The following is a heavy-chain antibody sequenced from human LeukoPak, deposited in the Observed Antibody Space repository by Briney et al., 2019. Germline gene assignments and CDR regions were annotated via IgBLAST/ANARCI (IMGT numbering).Heavy chain of an antibody. CDR1: GYTFTSYG. D-gene: IGHD4-17*01. V-gene: IGHV1-18*01. CDR2: ISAYNGNT. Sequence: ASVTVSCTASGYTFTSYGISWVRQAPGQGLEWMGWISAYNGNTNYAQKLQGRVTMTTDTSTSTAYMELRSLGSDDTAVYYCARDLNDYGAAFDIWGQGTMVTVSS. J-gene: IGHJ3*02. CDR3: ARDLNDYGAAFDI.